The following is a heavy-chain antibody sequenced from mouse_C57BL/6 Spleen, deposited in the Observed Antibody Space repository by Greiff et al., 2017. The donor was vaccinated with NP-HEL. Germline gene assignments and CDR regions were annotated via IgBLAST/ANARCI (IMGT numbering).Heavy chain of an antibody. CDR2: ISDGGSYT. D-gene: IGHD1-1*01. Sequence: EVNVVESGGGLVKPGGSLKLSCAASGFTFSSYAMSWVRQTPEKRLEWVATISDGGSYTYYPDNVKGRFTISRDNAKNNLYLQMSHLKSEDTAMYYCARDPSITTVDYAMDYWGQGTSVTVSS. CDR1: GFTFSSYA. CDR3: ARDPSITTVDYAMDY. J-gene: IGHJ4*01. V-gene: IGHV5-4*01.